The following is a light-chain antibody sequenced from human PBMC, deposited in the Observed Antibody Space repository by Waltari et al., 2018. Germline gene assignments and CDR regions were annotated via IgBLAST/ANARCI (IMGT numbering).Light chain of an antibody. V-gene: IGKV3-20*01. CDR1: QSVSSNF. J-gene: IGKJ2*01. CDR3: QQFGGSPMYT. Sequence: EVVLTQSPGTLSLSPGERATLSCRVSQSVSSNFLAWYQQKPGQAPRLLVYGASTRATGVPDRFSGSGSGTDFTLTISRLEPEDFAVYYCQQFGGSPMYTFGQGTTLEIK. CDR2: GAS.